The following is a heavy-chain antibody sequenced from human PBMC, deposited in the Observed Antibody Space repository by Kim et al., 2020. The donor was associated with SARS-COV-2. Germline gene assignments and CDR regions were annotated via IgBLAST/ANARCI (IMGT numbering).Heavy chain of an antibody. CDR3: ARGRPVPAARTVDY. V-gene: IGHV4-34*01. J-gene: IGHJ4*02. Sequence: KPSRKSRVTISVDTSKKQFSLKVSSVTAADTAVYYCARGRPVPAARTVDYWGQGTLVTVAS. D-gene: IGHD2-2*01.